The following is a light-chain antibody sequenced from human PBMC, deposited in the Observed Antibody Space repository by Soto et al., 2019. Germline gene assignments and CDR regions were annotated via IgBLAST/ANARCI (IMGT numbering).Light chain of an antibody. J-gene: IGKJ2*02. Sequence: DIVMTQSPAALSVSPGERATLSCRASQSVGSSVAWYQQKPGQAPRFLMYGTSTRAAGVPARFSGSGSGTEFSLTISSLQSEDFAVYYCQHYNTWPPGTFGQGTKLEIK. CDR3: QHYNTWPPGT. CDR1: QSVGSS. CDR2: GTS. V-gene: IGKV3-15*01.